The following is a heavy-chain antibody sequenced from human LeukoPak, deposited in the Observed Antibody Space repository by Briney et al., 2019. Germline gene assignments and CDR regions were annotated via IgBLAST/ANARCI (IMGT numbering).Heavy chain of an antibody. CDR3: ARSFRYSGYDYYFDP. CDR1: GDSISSSNW. D-gene: IGHD5-12*01. V-gene: IGHV4-4*02. J-gene: IGHJ5*02. CDR2: IYHSGST. Sequence: SGTLSLTCAVSGDSISSSNWWSWVRQPPGKGLEWIGQIYHSGSTNYNPSLKSRVTISLDKSKNQSSLELTSVTAADTAVYYCARSFRYSGYDYYFDPWGQGTLVTVSS.